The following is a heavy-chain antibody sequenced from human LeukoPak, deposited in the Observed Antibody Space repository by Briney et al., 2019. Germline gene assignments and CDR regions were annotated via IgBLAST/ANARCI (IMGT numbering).Heavy chain of an antibody. J-gene: IGHJ4*02. CDR1: GFIFSRYG. CDR3: AKDRSVVVPASLDY. CDR2: VSYDGTET. D-gene: IGHD2-2*01. Sequence: GGSLRLSCAAPGFIFSRYGMHWVRQAPGKGLEWVAVVSYDGTETKYADSVKGRLNLSRDNSKNTLYLQMNSLRAEDTAVYYCAKDRSVVVPASLDYWGQGTLVTVSS. V-gene: IGHV3-30*18.